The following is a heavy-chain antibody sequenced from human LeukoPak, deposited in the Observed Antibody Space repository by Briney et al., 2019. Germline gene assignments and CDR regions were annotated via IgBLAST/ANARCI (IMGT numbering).Heavy chain of an antibody. J-gene: IGHJ4*02. V-gene: IGHV3-9*01. CDR3: AKAPNYDSSGDYFDY. Sequence: GGSLRLSCAASGFTFDDYAMHWVRQAPGKGLEWVSGISWNSGSIGYADSVKGRFTISRDNAKNSLYLRMNSLRAEDTALYYCAKAPNYDSSGDYFDYWGQGTLVTVSS. CDR1: GFTFDDYA. CDR2: ISWNSGSI. D-gene: IGHD3-22*01.